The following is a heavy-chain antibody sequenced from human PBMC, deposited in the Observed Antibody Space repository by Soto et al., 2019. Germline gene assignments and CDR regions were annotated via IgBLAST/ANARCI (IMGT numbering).Heavy chain of an antibody. J-gene: IGHJ2*01. D-gene: IGHD3-10*01. CDR3: ARGLRFGGFGEYDL. CDR1: GFTVSNYY. Sequence: EVQVVESGGGLVQPGGSLRLSCAASGFTVSNYYMSWVRQAPGKGLEWVSVIYRDDTTYYADSVKGRFTITRHNSKNTGYLKMNRLRAEDTAVYYWARGLRFGGFGEYDLWGRGTLVTVSS. CDR2: IYRDDTT. V-gene: IGHV3-53*04.